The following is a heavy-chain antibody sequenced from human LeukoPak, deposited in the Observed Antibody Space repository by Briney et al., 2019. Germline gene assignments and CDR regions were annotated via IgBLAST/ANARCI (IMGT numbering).Heavy chain of an antibody. CDR2: ISSDGHST. J-gene: IGHJ6*03. V-gene: IGHV3-64*01. Sequence: PGGSLRLSCAASGFTFNTYAMHWVRQAPGKGLEYVSAISSDGHSTYYANSVKGRFTVSRDNSKSTLYLQMGSLRGEDTAVYYCARDPEPTGYCSGINCQYYYYYMDVWGKGTTVTVSS. CDR1: GFTFNTYA. CDR3: ARDPEPTGYCSGINCQYYYYYMDV. D-gene: IGHD2-2*01.